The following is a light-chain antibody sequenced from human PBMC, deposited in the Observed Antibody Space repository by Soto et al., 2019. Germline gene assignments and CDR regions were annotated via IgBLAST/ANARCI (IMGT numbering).Light chain of an antibody. CDR1: SSNIGNNY. J-gene: IGLJ2*01. CDR3: AVWDSSLSAGV. Sequence: QSVLTQPPSVSAAPGQKVTISCSGSSSNIGNNYVSWYQQLPGTAPKLLIYDHNKRPSGIPDRFSGSKSGTSATLGITGLQTGDEADYYCAVWDSSLSAGVFGGGTKLTVL. CDR2: DHN. V-gene: IGLV1-51*01.